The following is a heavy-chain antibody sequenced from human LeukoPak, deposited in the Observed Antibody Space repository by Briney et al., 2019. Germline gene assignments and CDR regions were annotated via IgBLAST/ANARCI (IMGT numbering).Heavy chain of an antibody. CDR2: ISAYNGNT. Sequence: GESLKISCKGSGYTFTSYGISWVRQAPGQGLEWMGWISAYNGNTNYAQKLQGRVTMTTDTSTSTAYMELRSLRSDDTAVYYCARDIAGEWFAYYFDYWGQGTLVTVSS. D-gene: IGHD3-3*01. CDR3: ARDIAGEWFAYYFDY. J-gene: IGHJ4*02. V-gene: IGHV1-18*01. CDR1: GYTFTSYG.